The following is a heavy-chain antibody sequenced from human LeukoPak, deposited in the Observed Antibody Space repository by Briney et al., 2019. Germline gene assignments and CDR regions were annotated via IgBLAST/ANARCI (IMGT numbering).Heavy chain of an antibody. Sequence: GGTLRLSCAASGFTFSSYWMHWVRQAPGKGLAWVSRINSDGSSTTYADSVKVRFTISRDNAKNTLYLQIDSLRAEYTAVYYCARDVGLSPDYWGQGTLVTVS. D-gene: IGHD2-15*01. V-gene: IGHV3-74*01. J-gene: IGHJ4*02. CDR3: ARDVGLSPDY. CDR1: GFTFSSYW. CDR2: INSDGSST.